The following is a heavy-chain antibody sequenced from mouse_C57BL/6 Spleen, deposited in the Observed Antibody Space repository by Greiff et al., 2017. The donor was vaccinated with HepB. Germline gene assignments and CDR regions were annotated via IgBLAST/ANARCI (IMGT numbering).Heavy chain of an antibody. V-gene: IGHV10-1*01. CDR1: GFSFNTYA. CDR3: VRHYSNYGYFDV. D-gene: IGHD2-5*01. Sequence: GGGLVQPKGSLKLSCAASGFSFNTYAMNWVRQAPGKGLEWVARIRSKSNNYATYYADSVKDRFTISRDDSESMLYLQMNNLKTEDTAMYYCVRHYSNYGYFDVWGTGTTVTVSS. CDR2: IRSKSNNYAT. J-gene: IGHJ1*03.